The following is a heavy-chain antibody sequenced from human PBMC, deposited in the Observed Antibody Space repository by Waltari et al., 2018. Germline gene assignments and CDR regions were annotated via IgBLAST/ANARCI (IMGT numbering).Heavy chain of an antibody. J-gene: IGHJ4*02. Sequence: EVQLLESGGGLVQPGGSLRLSCAASGFTFSSYAMSWVRQAPGKGLEWVSAISGRGGSTYYADSVMVRFPISRDNSKHTLYLQMNSLRAEDTAVYYCAAYVSASYYYDSSGYGYWGQGPLVTVSS. D-gene: IGHD3-22*01. CDR1: GFTFSSYA. V-gene: IGHV3-23*01. CDR3: AAYVSASYYYDSSGYGY. CDR2: ISGRGGST.